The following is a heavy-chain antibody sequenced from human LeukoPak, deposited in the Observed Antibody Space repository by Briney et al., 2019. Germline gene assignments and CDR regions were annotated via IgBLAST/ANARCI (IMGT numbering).Heavy chain of an antibody. D-gene: IGHD6-19*01. V-gene: IGHV4-34*01. CDR1: RGSFSGYY. CDR3: ASKDSSGWQPLDY. Sequence: PSETLSLTCAVYRGSFSGYYWSWIRQSPGKGLEWIGEINHSGSTNYNPSLKSRVTMSLDTSKNQFSMKLNSVTAADTAVYYCASKDSSGWQPLDYWGQGTLVAVSS. J-gene: IGHJ4*02. CDR2: INHSGST.